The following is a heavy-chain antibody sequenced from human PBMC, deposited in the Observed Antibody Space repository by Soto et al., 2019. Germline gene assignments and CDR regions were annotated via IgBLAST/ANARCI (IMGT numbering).Heavy chain of an antibody. CDR2: ISGSGVST. CDR3: AKVRGPEDFFDY. J-gene: IGHJ4*02. Sequence: VQLLEYGGGLVQPGGSLRLSCAASGFTFSSYAVNWVRQAPGKGLEWVSAISGSGVSTIYADSVKGRFTISRDNSKSTVHLQMNSLTAEDTALYYCAKVRGPEDFFDYWGQGTLVTVSS. CDR1: GFTFSSYA. V-gene: IGHV3-23*01. D-gene: IGHD3-10*01.